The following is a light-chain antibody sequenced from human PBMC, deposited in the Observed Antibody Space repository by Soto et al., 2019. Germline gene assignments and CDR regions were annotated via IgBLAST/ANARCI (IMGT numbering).Light chain of an antibody. CDR1: QMISSR. V-gene: IGKV1-5*01. CDR2: DAS. J-gene: IGKJ1*01. Sequence: DVQVTQSPSTLSASVGDRVTNTCRASQMISSRLAWYQQKPGKAPKLLIYDASTLESGVPSRFSGSESGTEFTLTISSLQPEDFATYYCQQSYSTPWTFGQGTKVDIK. CDR3: QQSYSTPWT.